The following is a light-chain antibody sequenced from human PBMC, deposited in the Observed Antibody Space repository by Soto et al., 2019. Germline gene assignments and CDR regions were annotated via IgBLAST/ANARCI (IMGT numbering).Light chain of an antibody. J-gene: IGKJ4*01. CDR2: DAS. Sequence: EIVLTQSPATLSLSPGERATLSCRASQSVSSYLAWYQQKPGQAPRLLIYDASNRATGIPARFSGSGSGTDFTLTISSLEPEEFAVYYCQQRSNWPPLTFGGWTKVEIK. CDR1: QSVSSY. CDR3: QQRSNWPPLT. V-gene: IGKV3-11*01.